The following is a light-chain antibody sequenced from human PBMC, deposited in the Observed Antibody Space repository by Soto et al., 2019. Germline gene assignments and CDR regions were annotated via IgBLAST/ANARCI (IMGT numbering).Light chain of an antibody. CDR1: QSISTY. V-gene: IGKV1-39*01. J-gene: IGKJ1*01. CDR2: GAS. CDR3: QQSYNNPKT. Sequence: DIQMTQSPPSLSASVGDRVTITCWASQSISTYLNWYQQTPGKAPKSLIYGASSLQSGVPSRFSGSGSGTDFTLTISSLQPEDFGTYYCQQSYNNPKTFGQGTKVEIK.